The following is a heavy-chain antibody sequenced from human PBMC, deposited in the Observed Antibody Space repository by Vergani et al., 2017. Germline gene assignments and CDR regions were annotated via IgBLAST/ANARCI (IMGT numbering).Heavy chain of an antibody. CDR2: IYYSGNT. Sequence: QVQLQESGPGLVKPSETLSLTCTVSGGSISSSNYYWGWIRQPPGKGLAWIGNIYYSGNTYYNPSLESRVTISVDTSKNQFSLKLSSVTAAGTAVYYCARDPKGATHDYWGQGTLVTVSS. J-gene: IGHJ4*02. CDR3: ARDPKGATHDY. CDR1: GGSISSSNYY. D-gene: IGHD1-26*01. V-gene: IGHV4-39*07.